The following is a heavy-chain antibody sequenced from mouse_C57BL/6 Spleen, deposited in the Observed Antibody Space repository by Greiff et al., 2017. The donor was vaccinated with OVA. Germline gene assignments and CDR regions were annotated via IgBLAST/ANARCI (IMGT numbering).Heavy chain of an antibody. CDR2: ISDGGSYT. CDR1: GFTFSSYA. V-gene: IGHV5-4*01. J-gene: IGHJ3*01. CDR3: AREVFAY. Sequence: EVKLMESGGGLVKPGGSLKLSCAASGFTFSSYAMSWVRQTPEKRLEWVATISDGGSYTYYPDNVKGRFTISRDNAKNNLYLQMSHLKSEDTAMYYCAREVFAYWGQGTLVTVSA.